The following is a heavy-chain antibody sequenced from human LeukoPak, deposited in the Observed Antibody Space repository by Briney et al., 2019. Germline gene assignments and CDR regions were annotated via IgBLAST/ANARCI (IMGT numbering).Heavy chain of an antibody. CDR1: GFTFSDYY. CDR3: ARASYYYYYMDV. J-gene: IGHJ6*03. Sequence: GGSLRLSCAASGFTFSDYYMSWIRQAPGKGLEWVSYISSSSSNIYYADSVKGRFTISRDNAKNSLYLQMNSLRAEDTAVYYCARASYYYYYMDVWGKGTTVTVSS. CDR2: ISSSSSNI. V-gene: IGHV3-11*01.